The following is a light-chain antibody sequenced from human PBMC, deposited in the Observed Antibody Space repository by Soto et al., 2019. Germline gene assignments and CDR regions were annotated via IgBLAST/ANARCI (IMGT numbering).Light chain of an antibody. CDR3: TSYAGSNTYV. Sequence: QSALTQPPSASGSPGQSVTISCTGTSSDVGAYPYVSWYQQHPGKAPKLIIYEVNKRPSGVPDRFTGSKSGNTASLTVSGLQAEDEADYYCTSYAGSNTYVFGTGTKLTV. CDR2: EVN. J-gene: IGLJ1*01. V-gene: IGLV2-8*01. CDR1: SSDVGAYPY.